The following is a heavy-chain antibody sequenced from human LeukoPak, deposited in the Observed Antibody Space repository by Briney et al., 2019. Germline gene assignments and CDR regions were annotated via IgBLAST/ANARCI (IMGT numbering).Heavy chain of an antibody. J-gene: IGHJ4*02. CDR2: IYYSGST. V-gene: IGHV4-59*01. CDR3: ARVLSPADTDY. D-gene: IGHD6-25*01. Sequence: PSETLSLTCTVSGGSISSYYWSWIRQPPGKGLEWIGYIYYSGSTNYNPSLKSRVTISVDTSKNQFSLKLSSVTAADTAAYYCARVLSPADTDYWGQGTLVTVSS. CDR1: GGSISSYY.